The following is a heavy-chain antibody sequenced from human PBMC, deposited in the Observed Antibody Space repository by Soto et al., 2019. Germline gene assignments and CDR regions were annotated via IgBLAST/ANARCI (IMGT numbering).Heavy chain of an antibody. CDR3: ATRSEFGELIRGAPRSWFDP. J-gene: IGHJ5*02. D-gene: IGHD3-10*01. CDR1: GFNFGASW. V-gene: IGHV3-7*01. Sequence: GGSLRLSCAASGFNFGASWMAWVRQAPGKGLEWVADIKQDGSEKNYVDSVKSRVTISVDTSKNQFSLKLSSVTAADTAVYYCATRSEFGELIRGAPRSWFDPWGQGTLVTVSS. CDR2: IKQDGSEK.